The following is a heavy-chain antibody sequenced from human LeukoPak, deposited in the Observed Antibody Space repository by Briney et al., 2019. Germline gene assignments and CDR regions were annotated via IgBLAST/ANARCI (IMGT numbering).Heavy chain of an antibody. J-gene: IGHJ5*02. CDR3: ARRYVPSSTSWLVANWFDP. Sequence: PSETLSLTCTVSGGSISSSSYYWGWIRQPPGKGLEWIGSIYYSGSTYYNPSLKSRVTISVDTSKNQFSLKLSSVTAADTAVYYCARRYVPSSTSWLVANWFDPWGQGTLVTVSS. D-gene: IGHD2-2*01. CDR1: GGSISSSSYY. CDR2: IYYSGST. V-gene: IGHV4-39*01.